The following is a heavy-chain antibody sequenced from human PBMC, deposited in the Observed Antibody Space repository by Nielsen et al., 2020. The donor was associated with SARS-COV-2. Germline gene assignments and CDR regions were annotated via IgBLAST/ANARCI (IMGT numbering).Heavy chain of an antibody. CDR1: GFTFSIYA. V-gene: IGHV3-23*01. Sequence: GESLKISYAASGFTFSIYAMIWVRQAPGKGLEWVSGISGSGGSTYYADSVKGRFTISRDNSKNTLYLQMNSLRAEDAAIYYCARGAIVVVPDMDVWGPGTTVTVSS. J-gene: IGHJ6*02. D-gene: IGHD2-2*01. CDR3: ARGAIVVVPDMDV. CDR2: ISGSGGST.